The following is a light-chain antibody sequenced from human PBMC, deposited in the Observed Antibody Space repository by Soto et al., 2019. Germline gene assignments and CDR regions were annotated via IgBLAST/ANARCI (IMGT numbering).Light chain of an antibody. CDR1: QSVSSTY. V-gene: IGKV3-20*01. CDR3: QQYDSSRL. CDR2: GAS. J-gene: IGKJ4*01. Sequence: EIVLTQSPGTLSLSPGERATLSCRASQSVSSTYLAWYQQKPGQAPRLLIYGASSRATGIPDRFSGSGSGTDFTLTISRLEPEDFAVYYCQQYDSSRLFGGGNNVEIK.